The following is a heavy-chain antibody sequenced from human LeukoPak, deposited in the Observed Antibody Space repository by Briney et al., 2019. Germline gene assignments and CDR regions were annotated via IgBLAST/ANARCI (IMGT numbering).Heavy chain of an antibody. Sequence: SETLSLTCTVSGGSISSSSYYWGWIRQPPGKGLEWIGSIYYSGSTYYNPSLKSRVTISVDTSKNQFSLKLSSVTAADTAVYYCAEVAALSGTLFDYWGQGTLVTVSS. CDR3: AEVAALSGTLFDY. V-gene: IGHV4-39*01. CDR1: GGSISSSSYY. CDR2: IYYSGST. D-gene: IGHD6-19*01. J-gene: IGHJ4*02.